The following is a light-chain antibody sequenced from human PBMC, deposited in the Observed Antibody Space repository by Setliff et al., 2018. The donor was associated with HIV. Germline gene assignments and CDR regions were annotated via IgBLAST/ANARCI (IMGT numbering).Light chain of an antibody. J-gene: IGLJ1*01. CDR1: SSDVGGYNS. CDR3: TSYTRDNTITRV. V-gene: IGLV2-14*01. Sequence: QSALTQPASVSGSPGQSITISCTGTSSDVGGYNSVSWYQHYPGKAPKVMIYEVNNRPSGVSNRFSGSKSGSTASLTISGLQAEDEADYFCTSYTRDNTITRVFGTGTKVTVL. CDR2: EVN.